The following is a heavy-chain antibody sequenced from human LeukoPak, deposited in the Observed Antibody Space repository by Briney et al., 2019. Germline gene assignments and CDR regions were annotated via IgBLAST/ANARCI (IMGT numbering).Heavy chain of an antibody. V-gene: IGHV4-59*01. Sequence: GSLRLSCAASGFTFDDYAMHWIRQPPGKGLEWIGYIYYTGTTNYNPSLKSRVTISVDTSKNQFSLKVSSVTAADTGVYYCASKSTDHGELRFDYWGQGTLVTVSS. J-gene: IGHJ4*02. CDR1: GFTFDDYA. CDR2: IYYTGTT. D-gene: IGHD4-17*01. CDR3: ASKSTDHGELRFDY.